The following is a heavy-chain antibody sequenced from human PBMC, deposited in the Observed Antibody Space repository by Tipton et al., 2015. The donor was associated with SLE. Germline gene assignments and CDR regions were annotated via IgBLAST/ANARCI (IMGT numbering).Heavy chain of an antibody. V-gene: IGHV4-59*08. CDR2: IFYIGDT. D-gene: IGHD2-2*01. CDR3: ASPGESCSGPSCYDWYFDL. CDR1: GDSISSYY. Sequence: TLSLTCTVSGDSISSYYWAWLRQPPGNGLEWIGYIFYIGDTNYNPSLKSRVSISLDRSKNHYSLRLHSVTAADTAVYYCASPGESCSGPSCYDWYFDLWGRGTLVTVSS. J-gene: IGHJ2*01.